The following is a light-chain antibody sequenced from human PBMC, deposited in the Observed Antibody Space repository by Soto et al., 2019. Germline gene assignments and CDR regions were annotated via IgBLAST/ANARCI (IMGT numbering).Light chain of an antibody. J-gene: IGKJ1*01. V-gene: IGKV3-20*01. CDR3: QQYGSLPRT. Sequence: EVVLTQSPGSLSLSPGERATLSCRASQSVSTYLTWYQQKPGQAPRLLIYGASSRATGIPDRFSGSGSGTDFTLTIGRLEPEDFAVYYCQQYGSLPRTFGQGTRWIS. CDR2: GAS. CDR1: QSVSTY.